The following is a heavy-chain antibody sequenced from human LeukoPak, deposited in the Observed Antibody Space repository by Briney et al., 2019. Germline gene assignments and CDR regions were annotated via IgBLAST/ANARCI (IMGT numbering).Heavy chain of an antibody. CDR1: GGSISSYY. V-gene: IGHV4-4*07. CDR3: ARDSSVTGFDY. Sequence: SETLSLTCTASGGSISSYYWCWIRQPPGKGLEWIGRIHTSGSTNYSPSLKSRVTMSVDTSKNQFSLMLSSVTAADTAVYYCARDSSVTGFDYWGQGTLVTVSS. D-gene: IGHD4-17*01. CDR2: IHTSGST. J-gene: IGHJ4*02.